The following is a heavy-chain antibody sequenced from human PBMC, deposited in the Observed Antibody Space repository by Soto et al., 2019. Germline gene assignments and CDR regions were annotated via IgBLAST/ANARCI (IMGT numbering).Heavy chain of an antibody. V-gene: IGHV4-39*01. D-gene: IGHD6-19*01. CDR1: GGSISSSSYY. CDR3: ARRAVARLYYYYGMDV. Sequence: QLQLQESGPGLVKPSETLSLTCTVSGGSISSSSYYWGWIRQPPGKGLEWIGSIYYSGSTYYNPSLKSRVPISVDTSKNQFSLKLSSVTAADTAVYYCARRAVARLYYYYGMDVWGQGTTVTVSS. J-gene: IGHJ6*02. CDR2: IYYSGST.